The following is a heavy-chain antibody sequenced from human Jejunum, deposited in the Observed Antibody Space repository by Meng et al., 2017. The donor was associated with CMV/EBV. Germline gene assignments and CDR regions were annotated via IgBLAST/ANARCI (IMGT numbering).Heavy chain of an antibody. CDR2: IYYSGTT. V-gene: IGHV4-59*01. CDR1: GDAITNYY. D-gene: IGHD2-2*01. J-gene: IGHJ4*02. Sequence: LSCTSSGDAITNYYWSWIRQPPGKGLEWIGYIYYSGTTNYSPSLKSRVTMSVDTSKSQFSLRLNSLTTADTAVYYCARGRTSHFDYWGEGTLVTVSS. CDR3: ARGRTSHFDY.